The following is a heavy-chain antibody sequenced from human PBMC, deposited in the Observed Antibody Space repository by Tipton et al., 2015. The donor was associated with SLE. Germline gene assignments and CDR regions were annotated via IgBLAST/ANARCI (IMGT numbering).Heavy chain of an antibody. D-gene: IGHD6-19*01. CDR2: INPDSGGT. J-gene: IGHJ4*02. V-gene: IGHV1-2*02. CDR1: GYTFTSYG. Sequence: QSGPEVKKPGASVKVSCKASGYTFTSYGISWVRQAPGQGLEWMGWINPDSGGTKYAQKFQGRVTLTRDTSITTAYMELSRLRSDDTAVYYCTGYSSGWYPDYWGQGTLVTVSS. CDR3: TGYSSGWYPDY.